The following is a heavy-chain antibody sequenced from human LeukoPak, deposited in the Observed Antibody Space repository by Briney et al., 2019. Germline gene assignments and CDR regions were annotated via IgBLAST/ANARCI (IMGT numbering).Heavy chain of an antibody. J-gene: IGHJ4*02. CDR1: GFSFSGYW. CDR2: INEDGSFT. Sequence: GGSLRLSCAASGFSFSGYWMHWVRQAPGKGLVWVSRINEDGSFTSYADSVKGRFTVSRDNAKNTLYLQMNSLRAEDTAVYYSARDLVMVNTPGDDFDYWGRGTLVTVSS. V-gene: IGHV3-74*01. CDR3: ARDLVMVNTPGDDFDY. D-gene: IGHD2-21*01.